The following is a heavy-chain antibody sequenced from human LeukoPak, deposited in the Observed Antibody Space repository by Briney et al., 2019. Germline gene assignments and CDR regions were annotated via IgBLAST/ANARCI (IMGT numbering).Heavy chain of an antibody. CDR2: VSWNSGSI. CDR1: GFTFDDYA. Sequence: PGRSLRLSCAASGFTFDDYAMHWVRQAPGKGLEWVSGVSWNSGSIGYADSVKGRFTISRDNAKNSLYLRMNSLRAEDTALYYCAKDRAYSSSHFDYWGQGTLVTVSS. J-gene: IGHJ4*02. V-gene: IGHV3-9*01. CDR3: AKDRAYSSSHFDY. D-gene: IGHD6-13*01.